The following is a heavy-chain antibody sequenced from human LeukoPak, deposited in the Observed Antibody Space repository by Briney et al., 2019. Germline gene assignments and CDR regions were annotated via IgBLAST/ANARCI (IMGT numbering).Heavy chain of an antibody. CDR2: IKSKSDGGTI. Sequence: GGSLRLSCVASGVTVSNIHMNWVRQAPGKGLEWVGRIKSKSDGGTIDYAAPVKGRFTISRDDSRNTLYLQMNSLKTEDTAVYYCTTRRQDGWWGQGTLVTVS. V-gene: IGHV3-15*01. J-gene: IGHJ4*02. D-gene: IGHD2-15*01. CDR1: GVTVSNIH. CDR3: TTRRQDGW.